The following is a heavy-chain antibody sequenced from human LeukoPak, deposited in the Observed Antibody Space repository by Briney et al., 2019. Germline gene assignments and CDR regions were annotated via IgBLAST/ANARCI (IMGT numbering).Heavy chain of an antibody. J-gene: IGHJ6*02. Sequence: GGSLRLSCAASGFTFSSYWMSWVRQAPGKGLEWVANIKQDGSEKYYVDSVKGRFTISRDNSKNTLYLQMNSLRAEDTAVCYCAKGTVTASGYYYYYGMDVWGQGTTVTVSS. CDR2: IKQDGSEK. D-gene: IGHD2-21*02. CDR3: AKGTVTASGYYYYYGMDV. CDR1: GFTFSSYW. V-gene: IGHV3-7*03.